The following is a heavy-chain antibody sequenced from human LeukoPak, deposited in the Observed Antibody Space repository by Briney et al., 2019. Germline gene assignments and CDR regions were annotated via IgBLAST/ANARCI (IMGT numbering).Heavy chain of an antibody. CDR3: APISSYCGGDCYCGLNY. V-gene: IGHV4-59*01. Sequence: PSETLSLTCTVSGGTISSYYWSWLRQPPGKGLEWIGYIYYSGSTNYNPSLKSRVTISVDTSKNQFSLKLTSATAADTAACYCAPISSYCGGDCYCGLNYWGQGTLVTVSS. CDR1: GGTISSYY. D-gene: IGHD2-21*02. CDR2: IYYSGST. J-gene: IGHJ4*02.